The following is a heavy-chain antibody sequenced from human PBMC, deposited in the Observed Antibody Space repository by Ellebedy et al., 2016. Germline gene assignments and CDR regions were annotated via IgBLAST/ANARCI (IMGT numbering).Heavy chain of an antibody. J-gene: IGHJ4*02. CDR3: RQGHYADY. CDR2: ISGDGRDT. Sequence: GGSLRLXXVASGFTFRNFFMSWVRQAPGKGLEWVSTISGDGRDTNFADSVKGRFSISRDNSKHIVYLHMTSLRADDTATYYCRQGHYADYWGRGTLVTVSS. CDR1: GFTFRNFF. V-gene: IGHV3-23*01.